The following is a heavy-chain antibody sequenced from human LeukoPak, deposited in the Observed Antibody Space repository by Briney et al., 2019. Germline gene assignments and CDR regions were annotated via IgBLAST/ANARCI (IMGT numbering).Heavy chain of an antibody. CDR2: IYYSGST. V-gene: IGHV4-39*01. CDR1: GGSISSSNYY. J-gene: IGHJ6*02. Sequence: SETLSLTCTVSGGSISSSNYYWGWIRQPPGKGLEWIGTIYYSGSTYYNPSLKSRVTISVDTSKNQFSLKLSSVTAADTAVYYCARHPRNGSYPFYYYGMDVWGQGTTVTVSS. D-gene: IGHD1-26*01. CDR3: ARHPRNGSYPFYYYGMDV.